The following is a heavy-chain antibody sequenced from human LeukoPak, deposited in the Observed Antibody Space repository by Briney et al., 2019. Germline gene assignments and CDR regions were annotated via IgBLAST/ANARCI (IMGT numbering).Heavy chain of an antibody. D-gene: IGHD6-13*01. V-gene: IGHV3-7*01. Sequence: GGSLRLSCAASGFTFGSNWMTWVRQAPEKGLEWVAKIKPDGSDEDYVDSVKGRFTISRDNAKNLLYLQKTGLRAEDTAVYYCARNTVAAAGDSWGQGTLVTVSS. J-gene: IGHJ4*02. CDR3: ARNTVAAAGDS. CDR2: IKPDGSDE. CDR1: GFTFGSNW.